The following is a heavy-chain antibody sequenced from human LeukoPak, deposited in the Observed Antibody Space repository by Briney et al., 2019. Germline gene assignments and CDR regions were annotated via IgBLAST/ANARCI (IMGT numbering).Heavy chain of an antibody. J-gene: IGHJ3*02. D-gene: IGHD5-18*01. CDR3: ARDGYSYGRAFDI. CDR1: GYTFTGYY. Sequence: ASVKVSCKASGYTFTGYYMHLVRQAPGQGLEWMGWINPNSGGTNYAQKFQGRVTMTRDTSISTAYMELSRLRSDDTAVYYCARDGYSYGRAFDIWGQGTMVTVSS. V-gene: IGHV1-2*02. CDR2: INPNSGGT.